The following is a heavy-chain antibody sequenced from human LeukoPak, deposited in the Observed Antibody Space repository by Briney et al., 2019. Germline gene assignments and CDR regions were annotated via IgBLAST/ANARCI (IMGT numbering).Heavy chain of an antibody. CDR1: GYTFTSYG. J-gene: IGHJ1*01. D-gene: IGHD2-15*01. CDR2: INPSGGST. V-gene: IGHV1-46*01. CDR3: ARDRGSGNNGDFQH. Sequence: ASVKVSCKASGYTFTSYGISWVRQAPGQGLEWMGIINPSGGSTGYAQKFQGRVTMTRDMSTSTVYMELSSLRSEDTAVYYCARDRGSGNNGDFQHWGQGTLVTVSS.